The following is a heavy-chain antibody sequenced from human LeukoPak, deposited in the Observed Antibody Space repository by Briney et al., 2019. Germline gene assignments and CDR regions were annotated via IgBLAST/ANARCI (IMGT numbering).Heavy chain of an antibody. D-gene: IGHD6-19*01. CDR3: ARGLLPAGREWFDR. Sequence: PGGSLRLSCAASGFTFSDYYMSWIRQAPGKGLEWVSYISSSSSYTNYADSVKGRFTISRDNAKNSLYLQMNSLRAEDTAVYYCARGLLPAGREWFDRWGQGTLVTVSS. CDR2: ISSSSSYT. J-gene: IGHJ5*02. V-gene: IGHV3-11*05. CDR1: GFTFSDYY.